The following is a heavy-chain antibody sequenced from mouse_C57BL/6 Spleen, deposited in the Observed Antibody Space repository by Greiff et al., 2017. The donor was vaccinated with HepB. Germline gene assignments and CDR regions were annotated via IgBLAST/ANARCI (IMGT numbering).Heavy chain of an antibody. CDR2: ISDGGSYT. D-gene: IGHD2-4*01. J-gene: IGHJ2*01. CDR3: ARGGPYDYDDGDFDY. V-gene: IGHV5-4*03. CDR1: GFTFSSYA. Sequence: DVKLVESGGGLVKPGGSLKLSCAASGFTFSSYAMSWVRQTPEKRLEWVATISDGGSYTYYPDNVKGRFTISRDNAKNNLYLQMSHLKSEDTAMYYCARGGPYDYDDGDFDYWGQGTTLTVSS.